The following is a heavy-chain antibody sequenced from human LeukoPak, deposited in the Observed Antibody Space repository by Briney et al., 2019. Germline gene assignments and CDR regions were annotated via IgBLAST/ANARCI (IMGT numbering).Heavy chain of an antibody. CDR2: ISGSGGST. J-gene: IGHJ4*02. V-gene: IGHV3-23*01. Sequence: HPGGSLRLSCAASGFTFSSYGMSWVRQAPGKGLEWVSAISGSGGSTYYADSVKGRFTISRDNSKNTLCLQMNSLRAEDTAVYYCARDERLLSFLKWGQGTLVTVSS. D-gene: IGHD3-3*01. CDR3: ARDERLLSFLK. CDR1: GFTFSSYG.